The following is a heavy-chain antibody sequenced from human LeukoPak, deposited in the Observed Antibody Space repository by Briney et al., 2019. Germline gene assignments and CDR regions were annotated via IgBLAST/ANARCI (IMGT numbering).Heavy chain of an antibody. CDR2: IKQDGSEK. D-gene: IGHD3-3*01. J-gene: IGHJ4*02. V-gene: IGHV3-7*01. CDR1: RFIFSSYW. Sequence: PGGSLRLSCAASRFIFSSYWMSWARQAPGKGLEWVANIKQDGSEKYYVDSVKGRFTISRDNAKNSLFLQMNSLRAEDTAVYYCARHVRFEGVDYWGQGTLVTVSS. CDR3: ARHVRFEGVDY.